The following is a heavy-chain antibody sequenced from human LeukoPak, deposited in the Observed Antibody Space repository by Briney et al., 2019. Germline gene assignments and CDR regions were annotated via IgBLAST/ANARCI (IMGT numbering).Heavy chain of an antibody. J-gene: IGHJ4*02. CDR3: ARHYYDRSGSYSFDY. CDR1: GGSITNYY. Sequence: PSETLSLTCTVSGGSITNYYWSWIRQPPGKGLECMGYNYSSGSTNYNPSLKSRVTISVDTSRNQFSLKLNSVTAADTAVYLCARHYYDRSGSYSFDYWGQGALVTVSS. D-gene: IGHD3-22*01. CDR2: NYSSGST. V-gene: IGHV4-59*08.